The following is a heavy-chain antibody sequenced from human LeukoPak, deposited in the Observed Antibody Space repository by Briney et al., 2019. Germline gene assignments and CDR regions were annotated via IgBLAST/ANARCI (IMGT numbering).Heavy chain of an antibody. CDR3: AKYYYDSSGYQYYFDY. Sequence: GESLKISCRGSGYSFTSYWIGWVRQMPGKGLEWMGIIYPGDSDTRYSPSFQGQVTISADKSISTAYLQWSSLKASDTAMYYCAKYYYDSSGYQYYFDYWGQGTLVTVSS. J-gene: IGHJ4*02. CDR2: IYPGDSDT. V-gene: IGHV5-51*01. D-gene: IGHD3-22*01. CDR1: GYSFTSYW.